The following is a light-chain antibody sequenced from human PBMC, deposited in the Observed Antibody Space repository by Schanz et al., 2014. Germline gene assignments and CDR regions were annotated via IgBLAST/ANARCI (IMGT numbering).Light chain of an antibody. V-gene: IGLV2-8*01. J-gene: IGLJ1*01. CDR3: ATWDDSPNGYV. CDR2: DVT. Sequence: QSAPTQPPSASGSPGQSVTISCTGTSSDVGGYNYVSWYQQYPGKAPKLIISDVTRRPSGVPDRFSGSKSGTSASLAISGLQSEDEADYFCATWDDSPNGYVFGTGTKVTVL. CDR1: SSDVGGYNY.